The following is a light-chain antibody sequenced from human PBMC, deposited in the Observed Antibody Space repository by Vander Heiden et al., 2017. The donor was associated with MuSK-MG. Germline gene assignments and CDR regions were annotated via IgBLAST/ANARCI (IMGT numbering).Light chain of an antibody. V-gene: IGKV3-15*01. CDR1: QSVSSN. CDR2: GAS. CDR3: QQYNNRPPLT. J-gene: IGKJ4*01. Sequence: EIVMTQSPATLSVSPGDRATLSCRASQSVSSNLAWYQQKPGQAPRLLIYGASTRATGIPARFSGSGSGTEFTLTISSLQSEDFAVYYCQQYNNRPPLTFGGGTQVEIK.